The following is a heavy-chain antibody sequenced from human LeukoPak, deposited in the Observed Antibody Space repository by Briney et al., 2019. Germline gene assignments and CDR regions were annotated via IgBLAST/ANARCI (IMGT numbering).Heavy chain of an antibody. CDR1: GGTFSSYA. D-gene: IGHD2-2*01. CDR3: ARALGYCSSTSCSNWFDP. CDR2: IIPIFGTA. Sequence: GASVKVSCKASGGTFSSYAMSWVRQAPGQGLEWMGGIIPIFGTANYAQKFQGRVTITADESTSTAYMELSSLRSEDTAVYYCARALGYCSSTSCSNWFDPWGQGTLVTVSS. J-gene: IGHJ5*02. V-gene: IGHV1-69*13.